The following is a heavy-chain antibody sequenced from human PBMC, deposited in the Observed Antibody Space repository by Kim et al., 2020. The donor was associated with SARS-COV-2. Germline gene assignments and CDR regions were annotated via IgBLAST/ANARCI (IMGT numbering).Heavy chain of an antibody. D-gene: IGHD3-3*01. CDR1: GGSISSGGYY. Sequence: SETLSLTCTVSGGSISSGGYYWSWIRQHPGKGLEWIGYIYYSGSTYYNPSLKSRVTISVDTSKNQFSLKLSSVTAADTAVYYCARDPTIFGVVGYYGVDVWGQGTTVTVSS. CDR3: ARDPTIFGVVGYYGVDV. V-gene: IGHV4-31*03. J-gene: IGHJ6*02. CDR2: IYYSGST.